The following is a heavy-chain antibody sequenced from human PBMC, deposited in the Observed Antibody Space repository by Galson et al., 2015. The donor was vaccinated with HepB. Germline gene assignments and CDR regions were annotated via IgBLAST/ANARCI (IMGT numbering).Heavy chain of an antibody. V-gene: IGHV1-3*01. CDR1: GYTLTRYT. D-gene: IGHD3-22*01. Sequence: SVKVSCKAPGYTLTRYTMHWVRQAPGQRLEWMGWINAGNGDTKYSQNFQGRVTITRDTSASKVYMEMSSLRSEDTAVYYCARVGYYDGSAYHDAFDIWGQGTLVTVSS. J-gene: IGHJ3*02. CDR2: INAGNGDT. CDR3: ARVGYYDGSAYHDAFDI.